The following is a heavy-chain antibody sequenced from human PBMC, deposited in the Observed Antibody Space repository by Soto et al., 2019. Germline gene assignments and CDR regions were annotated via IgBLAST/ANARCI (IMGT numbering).Heavy chain of an antibody. D-gene: IGHD6-25*01. Sequence: EVQLVASGGGLVQPGGSLRLSCAASGFTFSRYWMHWVRQAPGKGLVWVSHINSDGSSTNYADSVEGRFTLSRDNAKNSLYLHVNSLRAEDTAVYYCARDLPAAEDYWGQGTLVTVSS. J-gene: IGHJ4*02. CDR2: INSDGSST. CDR3: ARDLPAAEDY. CDR1: GFTFSRYW. V-gene: IGHV3-74*01.